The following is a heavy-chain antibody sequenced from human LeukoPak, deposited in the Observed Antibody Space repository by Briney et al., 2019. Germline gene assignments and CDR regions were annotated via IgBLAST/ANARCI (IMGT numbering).Heavy chain of an antibody. V-gene: IGHV4-4*02. Sequence: SETLSLTCAVSGGSISSSNWWSWVRQPPGKGLEWIGEIYHSGSTNYNPSLKSRVTISVDKSKNQFSLKLSSVTAADTAVYYCARDRGAAAGTAYFDYWGQGTLVTVSS. D-gene: IGHD6-13*01. CDR1: GGSISSSNW. CDR3: ARDRGAAAGTAYFDY. J-gene: IGHJ4*02. CDR2: IYHSGST.